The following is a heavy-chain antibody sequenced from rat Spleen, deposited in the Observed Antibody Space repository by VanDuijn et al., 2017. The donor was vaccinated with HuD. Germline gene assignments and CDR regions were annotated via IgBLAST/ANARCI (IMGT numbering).Heavy chain of an antibody. CDR1: GFTFNNYW. CDR3: VRQGVTMAAIFDY. CDR2: VGYDGSRT. D-gene: IGHD1-2*01. J-gene: IGHJ2*01. Sequence: EVQLVKSGGGLVQPGRSLKLSCAASGFTFNNYWMTWIRQAPGKGLEWVASVGYDGSRTYYRDSVKGRFTISRDNAKSTLYLQVDNLRSADTATYYCVRQGVTMAAIFDYWGQGVMVTVSS. V-gene: IGHV5-29*01.